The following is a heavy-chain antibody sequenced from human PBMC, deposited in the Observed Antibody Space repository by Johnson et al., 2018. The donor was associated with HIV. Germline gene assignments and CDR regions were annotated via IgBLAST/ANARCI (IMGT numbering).Heavy chain of an antibody. J-gene: IGHJ3*02. D-gene: IGHD1-26*01. Sequence: VQLVESGGGLVQPGGSLRLSCAASGFTVSSNYMSWVRQAPGKGLEWVSVIYSGGSTYYADSVKGRFTISRDNSKNTLYLQMNSLRAEDTAVYYCASAKSWSFDAFDIWGQGTMVTVSS. V-gene: IGHV3-66*01. CDR2: IYSGGST. CDR3: ASAKSWSFDAFDI. CDR1: GFTVSSNY.